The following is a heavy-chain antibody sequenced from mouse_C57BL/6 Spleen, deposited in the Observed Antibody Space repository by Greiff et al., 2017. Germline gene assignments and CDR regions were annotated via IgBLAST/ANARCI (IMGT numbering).Heavy chain of an antibody. CDR2: IYPRSGNT. CDR1: GYTFTSYG. V-gene: IGHV1-81*01. CDR3: ARGGAQGDFDY. J-gene: IGHJ2*01. D-gene: IGHD3-1*01. Sequence: VKLQESGAELARPGASVKLSCKASGYTFTSYGISWVKQRTGQGLEWIGEIYPRSGNTYYNEKFKGKATLTADKSSSTAYMELRSLTSEDSAVYFCARGGAQGDFDYWGQGTTLTVSS.